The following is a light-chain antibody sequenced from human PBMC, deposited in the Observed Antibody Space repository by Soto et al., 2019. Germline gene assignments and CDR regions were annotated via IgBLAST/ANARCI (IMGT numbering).Light chain of an antibody. CDR2: ENN. Sequence: QSVLTQPPSVSAARGQKVTISCSGSSSNIGNNYVSWYQQLPGTAPKLLIYENNKRPSGIPDRFSGSKSGTSATLGITGLQTGDEADYYCGTWDSSLSAWVFGGGTKVTVL. CDR3: GTWDSSLSAWV. J-gene: IGLJ3*02. V-gene: IGLV1-51*02. CDR1: SSNIGNNY.